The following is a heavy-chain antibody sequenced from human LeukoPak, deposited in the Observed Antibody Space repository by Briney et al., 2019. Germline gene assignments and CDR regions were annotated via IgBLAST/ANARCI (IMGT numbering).Heavy chain of an antibody. CDR1: GYTFTSYG. CDR3: TRGHGSGSTNWFDP. D-gene: IGHD3-10*01. CDR2: INPSGASA. Sequence: GASVKVSCKASGYTFTSYGISWVRQAPGQGLEWMGIINPSGASASYAQKFQGRVTLTRDMSTGTVYLDLTSLRFDDTAVYYCTRGHGSGSTNWFDPWGQGTLVTVSS. V-gene: IGHV1-46*01. J-gene: IGHJ5*02.